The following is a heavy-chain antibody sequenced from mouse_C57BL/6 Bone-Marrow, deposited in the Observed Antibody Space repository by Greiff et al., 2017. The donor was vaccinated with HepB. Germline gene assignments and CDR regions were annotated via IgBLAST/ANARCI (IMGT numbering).Heavy chain of an antibody. J-gene: IGHJ4*01. CDR3: VSRGTEAMDY. Sequence: GGGLVQPKGSLKLSCAASGFSFNTYAMNWVRQAPGKGLEWVARIRSKSNNYATYYADSVKDRFTISRDDSESMLYLQMNNLKTEDTAMYYCVSRGTEAMDYWGQGTSVTVSS. CDR1: GFSFNTYA. V-gene: IGHV10-1*01. D-gene: IGHD3-3*01. CDR2: IRSKSNNYAT.